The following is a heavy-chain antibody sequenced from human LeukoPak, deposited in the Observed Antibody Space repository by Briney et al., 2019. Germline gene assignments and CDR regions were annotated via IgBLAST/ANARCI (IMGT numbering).Heavy chain of an antibody. D-gene: IGHD6-19*01. Sequence: GGSLRLSCAASGFTFSSYWMHWVRQAPGKGLVWVSRINGDGSSTRYADSVKGRFTISRDNAKNTLYLQMNSLRGEDTAFYYCARQHSSGWYNYWGQGTLSPSPQ. CDR2: INGDGSST. CDR3: ARQHSSGWYNY. CDR1: GFTFSSYW. V-gene: IGHV3-74*01. J-gene: IGHJ4*02.